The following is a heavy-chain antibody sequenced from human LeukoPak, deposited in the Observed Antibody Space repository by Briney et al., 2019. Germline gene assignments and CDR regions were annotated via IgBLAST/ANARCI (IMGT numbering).Heavy chain of an antibody. D-gene: IGHD5-24*01. CDR2: FYTGGST. Sequence: GGSLRLSCAASGFIVSNNYMSWVRQAPGKGLEWVSVFYTGGSTNYADSVKGRFTISRDNSKNTLYLQMNSLRAEDTAIYYCTRVGYIDEGIDYWGQGTLVTVSS. V-gene: IGHV3-53*01. CDR1: GFIVSNNY. CDR3: TRVGYIDEGIDY. J-gene: IGHJ4*02.